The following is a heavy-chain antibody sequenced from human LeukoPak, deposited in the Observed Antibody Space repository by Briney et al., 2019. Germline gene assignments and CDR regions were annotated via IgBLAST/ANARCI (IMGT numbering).Heavy chain of an antibody. V-gene: IGHV3-23*01. CDR3: AKDTLSGVLLGSSDY. J-gene: IGHJ4*02. CDR1: GFTFSSYA. D-gene: IGHD3-16*01. CDR2: ISGSGGST. Sequence: GGSLRLSCAASGFTFSSYAMSWVRQAPGKGLEWVSAISGSGGSTYYADSVKGRFTISRDNSKNTLYLQMNSLRAEDTAVYYCAKDTLSGVLLGSSDYWGQGTLVTVSS.